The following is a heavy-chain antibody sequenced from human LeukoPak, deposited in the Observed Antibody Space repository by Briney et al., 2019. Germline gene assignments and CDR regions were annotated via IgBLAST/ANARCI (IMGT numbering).Heavy chain of an antibody. Sequence: GGSLRLSCVGSGFIFSRYWMTWVRQAPGKGLEWVSLISGTGGSTYYADSVKGRFTISRDNSKNTLYLQMNSLRAEDTAVYYCAKDYEPLVGVHRWGDWFDPWGQGTLVTVSS. CDR1: GFIFSRYW. CDR3: AKDYEPLVGVHRWGDWFDP. CDR2: ISGTGGST. V-gene: IGHV3-23*01. D-gene: IGHD1-26*01. J-gene: IGHJ5*02.